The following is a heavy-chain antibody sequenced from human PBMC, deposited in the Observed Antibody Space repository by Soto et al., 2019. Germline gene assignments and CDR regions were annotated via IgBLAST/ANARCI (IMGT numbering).Heavy chain of an antibody. J-gene: IGHJ6*02. V-gene: IGHV4-61*01. CDR3: ARAVSVYDFWSGYSPYYYYYGMDV. CDR2: IYYSGST. CDR1: GGSVSSGSYY. Sequence: LSLTCTVSGGSVSSGSYYWSWIRQPPGKGLEWIGYIYYSGSTNYNPSLKSRVTISVDTSKNQFSLKLSSVTAADTAVYYCARAVSVYDFWSGYSPYYYYYGMDVWGQGTTVTVSS. D-gene: IGHD3-3*01.